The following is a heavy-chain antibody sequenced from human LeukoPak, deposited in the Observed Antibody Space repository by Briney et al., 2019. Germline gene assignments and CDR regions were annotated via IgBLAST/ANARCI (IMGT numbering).Heavy chain of an antibody. Sequence: SETLSLTCTVSGGSISSGSYYWSWIRQPAEKGLEWIGYISNIGSTNYNPSLKSRVTISGDTSKNQFSLKLSSVTAADTAVYYCTRDRSALDTWGQGTMVTVSS. J-gene: IGHJ3*02. CDR1: GGSISSGSYY. CDR2: ISNIGST. V-gene: IGHV4-61*10. CDR3: TRDRSALDT.